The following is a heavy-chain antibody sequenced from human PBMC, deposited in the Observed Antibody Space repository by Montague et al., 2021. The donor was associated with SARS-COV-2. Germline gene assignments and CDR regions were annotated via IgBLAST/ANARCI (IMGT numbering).Heavy chain of an antibody. CDR2: IKQDGSEK. CDR3: ARGYDSSGYQY. D-gene: IGHD3-22*01. V-gene: IGHV3-7*05. CDR1: GFTLSTFW. Sequence: SLRLSCAASGFTLSTFWMTWVRQVPGKGLEWVANIKQDGSEKYXXXSVKGRFTISRDNAKNSLYLQLDSLRAEDTAVYYCARGYDSSGYQYWGQGTLVTVSS. J-gene: IGHJ4*02.